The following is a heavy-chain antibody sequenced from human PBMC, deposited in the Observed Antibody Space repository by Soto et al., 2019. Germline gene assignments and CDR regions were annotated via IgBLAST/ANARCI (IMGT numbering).Heavy chain of an antibody. CDR2: IKGDGSYT. CDR3: AKTLRCINSYECYTRFDY. D-gene: IGHD2-2*02. J-gene: IGHJ4*02. Sequence: EVQLVESGGGVVQPGGSLRLSCAASGFTFSNYWLYWVRQVPGKGLVWVSRIKGDGSYTSYADSVTGRFTVSSDNSKSTLYVQINSLRVEDTAVYYCAKTLRCINSYECYTRFDYWGQGTLVTVSS. V-gene: IGHV3-74*01. CDR1: GFTFSNYW.